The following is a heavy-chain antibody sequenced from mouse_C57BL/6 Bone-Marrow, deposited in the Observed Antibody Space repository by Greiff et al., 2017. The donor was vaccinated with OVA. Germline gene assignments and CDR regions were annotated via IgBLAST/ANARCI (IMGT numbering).Heavy chain of an antibody. CDR1: GYTFTDYY. CDR2: INPYNGGT. CDR3: ARDTLENWYFDV. V-gene: IGHV1-19*01. J-gene: IGHJ1*03. Sequence: EVQLQQSGPVLVKPGASVKMSCKASGYTFTDYYMNWVKQSHGKSLEWIGVINPYNGGTSYNQKFKGKAPLTVDKSSSTAYMELNSLTSEDSAVYYCARDTLENWYFDVWGTGTTVTVSS.